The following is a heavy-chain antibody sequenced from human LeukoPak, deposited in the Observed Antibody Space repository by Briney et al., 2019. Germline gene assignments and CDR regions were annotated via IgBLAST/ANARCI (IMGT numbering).Heavy chain of an antibody. CDR1: GGSISSYY. V-gene: IGHV4-59*01. J-gene: IGHJ4*02. Sequence: SETLSLTCTVSGGSISSYYWSWIRQPPGKGLEWNGYIYYSGSTNYNPSLKSRVTISVDTSKNQFSLKLSSVTAADTAVYYCARDRGYDILTDYYMSNHFDYWGQGSLVTVSS. CDR3: ARDRGYDILTDYYMSNHFDY. CDR2: IYYSGST. D-gene: IGHD3-9*01.